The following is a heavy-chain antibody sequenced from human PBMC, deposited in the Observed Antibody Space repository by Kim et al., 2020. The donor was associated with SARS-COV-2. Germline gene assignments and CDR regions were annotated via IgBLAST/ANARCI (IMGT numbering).Heavy chain of an antibody. V-gene: IGHV3-23*01. CDR1: GFTFSSYA. CDR2: ISGSGGST. CDR3: ALPYYYGSGSYGHFDY. J-gene: IGHJ4*02. Sequence: GGSLRLSCAASGFTFSSYAMSWVRQAPGKGLEWVSAISGSGGSTYYADSVKGRFTISRDNSKNTLYLQMNSLRAEDTAVYYCALPYYYGSGSYGHFDYWGQGTLVTVSS. D-gene: IGHD3-10*01.